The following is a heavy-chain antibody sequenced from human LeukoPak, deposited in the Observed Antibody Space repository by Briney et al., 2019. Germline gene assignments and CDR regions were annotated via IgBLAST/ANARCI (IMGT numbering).Heavy chain of an antibody. V-gene: IGHV4-34*01. CDR1: GGSFGGYY. D-gene: IGHD3-22*01. CDR2: INHSGST. J-gene: IGHJ4*02. CDR3: ARGQAYYYDSSGYYRRGVDY. Sequence: SETLSLTCAVYGGSFGGYYWSWIRQPPGKGLEWIGEINHSGSTNYNPSLKSRVTISVDTSKNQFSLKLSSVTAADTAVYYCARGQAYYYDSSGYYRRGVDYWGQGTLVTVSS.